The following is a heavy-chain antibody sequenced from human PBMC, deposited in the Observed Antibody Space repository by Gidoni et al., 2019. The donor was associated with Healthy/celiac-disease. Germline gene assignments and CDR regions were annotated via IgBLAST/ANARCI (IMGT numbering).Heavy chain of an antibody. D-gene: IGHD3-22*01. CDR3: ARAPFDSSSGFRAFDI. CDR2: IYHSWST. CDR1: GGSLRRSNW. J-gene: IGHJ3*02. Sequence: QVQLQESGPGLVKPSGTLSLTCAVSGGSLRRSNWWSWVRQPPGKGLDWLGDIYHSWSTNYNPSLKSRVTISVDKSKNQFSLKLSSVTAADTAVYYCARAPFDSSSGFRAFDIWGQGTMVTVSS. V-gene: IGHV4-4*02.